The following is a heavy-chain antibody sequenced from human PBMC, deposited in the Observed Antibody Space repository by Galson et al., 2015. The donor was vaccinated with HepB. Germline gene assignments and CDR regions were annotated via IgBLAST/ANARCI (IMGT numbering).Heavy chain of an antibody. V-gene: IGHV3-33*01. D-gene: IGHD6-13*01. CDR1: GVTFSSYG. CDR3: ARERNIAAPAALDS. Sequence: LRLSCAASGVTFSSYGMHWVRQAPGKGLEWVAVIWYNGSNKFYVDSVKGRFTISRDNSKNTVYLQMNSLRAEDTAVYYCARERNIAAPAALDSWGQGTPVTVSS. J-gene: IGHJ4*02. CDR2: IWYNGSNK.